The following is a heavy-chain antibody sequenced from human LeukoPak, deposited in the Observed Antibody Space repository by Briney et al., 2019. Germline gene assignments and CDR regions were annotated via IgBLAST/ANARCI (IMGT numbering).Heavy chain of an antibody. CDR2: INSDGSST. D-gene: IGHD5-18*01. CDR3: ARVGIQRYFDY. CDR1: GFTFRSYW. Sequence: PGGSLRLSCAASGFTFRSYWMHWVRQAPGKGLVWVSGINSDGSSTSYADTVKGRFTISRDNAENTLYLQMSSLRAEDTAVYYCARVGIQRYFDYWGQGTLVTVSS. J-gene: IGHJ4*02. V-gene: IGHV3-74*01.